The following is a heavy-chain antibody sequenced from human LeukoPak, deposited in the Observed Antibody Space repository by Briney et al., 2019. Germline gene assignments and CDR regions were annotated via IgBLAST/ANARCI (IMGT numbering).Heavy chain of an antibody. CDR1: GFTFSSYA. Sequence: PGGSLRLTCAASGFTFSSYAMSWVRQAPGKGLEWVSAISGSGGSTYYADSVKGRFTISRDNSKNTLYLQMNSLRAEDTAVYYCAKVLKPHYYGDYNLFDYWGQGTLVTVSS. J-gene: IGHJ4*02. CDR3: AKVLKPHYYGDYNLFDY. CDR2: ISGSGGST. V-gene: IGHV3-23*01. D-gene: IGHD4-17*01.